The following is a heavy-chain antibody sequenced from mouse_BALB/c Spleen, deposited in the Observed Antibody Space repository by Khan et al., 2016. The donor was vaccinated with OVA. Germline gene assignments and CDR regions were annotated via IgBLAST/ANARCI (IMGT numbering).Heavy chain of an antibody. CDR1: GFTFNIFG. J-gene: IGHJ2*01. V-gene: IGHV5-17*02. CDR2: ISSGSSTI. CDR3: ARGGVYDGGFDY. Sequence: EVELVESGGGLVQPGGSRKLSCAASGFTFNIFGMHWVRQAPEKGLEWVAYISSGSSTIYYADTVKGRFTISRDNPKNTVFLQMTSLRSEDTARYYCARGGVYDGGFDYWGQGTTLTVSS. D-gene: IGHD2-12*01.